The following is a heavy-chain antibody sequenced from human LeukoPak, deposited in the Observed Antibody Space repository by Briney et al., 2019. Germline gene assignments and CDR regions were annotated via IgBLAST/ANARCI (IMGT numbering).Heavy chain of an antibody. CDR2: ISSSSSTI. D-gene: IGHD3-3*01. Sequence: AGGSLRLSCAASGFTFSSYSMNWVRQAPGKGLEWVSYISSSSSTIYYADSVKGRFTISRDNAKNSLYLQMNSLRAEDTAVYYCARANTRTIFGVVIRGPFDYWVLGPLVNVSS. CDR1: GFTFSSYS. CDR3: ARANTRTIFGVVIRGPFDY. J-gene: IGHJ4*02. V-gene: IGHV3-48*01.